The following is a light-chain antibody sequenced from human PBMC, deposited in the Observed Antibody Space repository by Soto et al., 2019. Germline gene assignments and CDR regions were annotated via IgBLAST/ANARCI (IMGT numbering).Light chain of an antibody. CDR3: CSYAGSSTYYV. J-gene: IGLJ1*01. CDR1: SSDVGSYNL. CDR2: EVS. V-gene: IGLV2-23*02. Sequence: QSVLTQTASVSGSPGKSITISCTGTSSDVGSYNLVSWYQQHPGKAPKLMIYEVSKRPSGVSNRFSGSKSGNTASLTISGLQAEDEADYYCCSYAGSSTYYVFGTGTKVTVL.